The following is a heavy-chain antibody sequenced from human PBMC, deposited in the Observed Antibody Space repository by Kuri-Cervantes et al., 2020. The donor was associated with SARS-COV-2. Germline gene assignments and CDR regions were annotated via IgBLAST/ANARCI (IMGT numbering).Heavy chain of an antibody. CDR1: GFTFSSYG. D-gene: IGHD3-10*01. CDR2: ISYDGSNK. V-gene: IGHV3-30*03. J-gene: IGHJ4*02. Sequence: GESLKISCAASGFTFSSYGMHWVRQALGKGLEWVAVISYDGSNKYYADSVKGRFTISRDNSKNTLYLQTNSLRAEDTAVYYCAREALRGSGSYYNDPGAFDIWGQGTRVTVSS. CDR3: AREALRGSGSYYNDPGAFDI.